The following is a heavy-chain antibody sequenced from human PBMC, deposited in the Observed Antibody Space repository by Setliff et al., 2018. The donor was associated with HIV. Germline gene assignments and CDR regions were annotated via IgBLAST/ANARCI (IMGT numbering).Heavy chain of an antibody. CDR3: ARGPMIVVGPDAFDI. J-gene: IGHJ3*02. D-gene: IGHD3-22*01. CDR2: IKSKTAGGKI. V-gene: IGHV3-15*01. CDR1: GFTFSNAW. Sequence: PGGSLRLSCAASGFTFSNAWMSWVRQAPGKGLEWVGRIKSKTAGGKIEYAAPVKGRFTISRDDSENTLYLQMNSLRAEDTAVYYCARGPMIVVGPDAFDIWGQGTMVTVSS.